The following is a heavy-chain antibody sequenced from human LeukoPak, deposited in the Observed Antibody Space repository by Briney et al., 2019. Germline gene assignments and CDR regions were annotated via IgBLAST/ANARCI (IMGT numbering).Heavy chain of an antibody. V-gene: IGHV1-18*04. Sequence: ASVKLSCNASGYTFTVYYMHWVRQAPGQGLELMGLISAYNGNTNYAQKLQGRVPITTYTSTRTAYMELRSLRSDDTAVYYCAREANWFDPWGKGTMVTVSS. J-gene: IGHJ5*02. CDR2: ISAYNGNT. CDR3: AREANWFDP. CDR1: GYTFTVYY.